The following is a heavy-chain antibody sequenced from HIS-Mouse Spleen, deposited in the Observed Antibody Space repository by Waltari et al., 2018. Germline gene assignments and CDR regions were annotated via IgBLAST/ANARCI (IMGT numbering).Heavy chain of an antibody. CDR2: INHSGST. D-gene: IGHD6-19*01. CDR1: GWSFSGYY. CDR3: ARGLGAVAARDAFDI. J-gene: IGHJ3*02. Sequence: QVQLQQWGAGLLKPSETLSLTCAVYGWSFSGYYWSWIRQPPGKGLECIGEINHSGSTNYNPTLKGRVTISVDTAKNQFSLKLSAVTAADTAVYYCARGLGAVAARDAFDIWGQGTMVTVSS. V-gene: IGHV4-34*01.